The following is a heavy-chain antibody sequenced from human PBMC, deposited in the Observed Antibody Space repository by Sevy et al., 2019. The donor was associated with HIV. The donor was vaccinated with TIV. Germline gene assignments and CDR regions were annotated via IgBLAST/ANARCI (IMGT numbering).Heavy chain of an antibody. J-gene: IGHJ6*02. Sequence: ASVKVSCKASGYTFTSYDINWVRQATGQGLEWMGWMNPNSGNTGYAQKFQGRVTMTRNTSISTAYMELSGLRSEDTAVYYCARTEPGIAAYSMDVWGQGTTVTVSS. V-gene: IGHV1-8*01. CDR2: MNPNSGNT. D-gene: IGHD6-13*01. CDR3: ARTEPGIAAYSMDV. CDR1: GYTFTSYD.